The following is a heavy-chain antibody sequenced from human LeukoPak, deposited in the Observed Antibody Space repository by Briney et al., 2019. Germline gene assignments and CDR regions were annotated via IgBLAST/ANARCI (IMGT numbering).Heavy chain of an antibody. V-gene: IGHV1-8*03. CDR1: GYTFTTFD. J-gene: IGHJ4*02. D-gene: IGHD2-21*02. CDR3: ARASPGGGDVET. Sequence: ASVKVSCKASGYTFTTFDINWVRQATGPGLEWMGWVSPNSGITGYAQKFQDRVTITGDTSISTAYMELSSLRSEDTAVYYCARASPGGGDVETWGQGTLVTVSS. CDR2: VSPNSGIT.